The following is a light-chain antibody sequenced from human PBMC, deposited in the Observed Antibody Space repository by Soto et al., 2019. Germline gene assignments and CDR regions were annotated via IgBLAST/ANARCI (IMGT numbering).Light chain of an antibody. CDR2: LST. CDR1: SSNIGAGYD. CDR3: QSYDSSLSGSVL. J-gene: IGLJ2*01. V-gene: IGLV1-40*01. Sequence: QSVLTQPPSVSGAPGQRVTISCTGSSSNIGAGYDVHWYQQLPGTAPKLLIYLSTNRPSGVPDRFSGSKSGTSASLAITGLQAEDEADYYCQSYDSSLSGSVLFGGGTQLTVL.